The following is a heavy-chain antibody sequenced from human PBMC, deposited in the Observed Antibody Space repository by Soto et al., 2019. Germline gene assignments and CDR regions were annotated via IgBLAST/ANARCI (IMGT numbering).Heavy chain of an antibody. CDR2: IDPNSGGT. Sequence: QVQVVQSGAEVKKPGASVKVSCKASGYTFTDYFMRWMRQAPGQGFEWMGWIDPNSGGTSYAQKFQGWVTMTRDTSISTAYMELSRPKSDYTAVYYCARGPNTGSFDYWGQGTLVTVSS. CDR3: ARGPNTGSFDY. CDR1: GYTFTDYF. V-gene: IGHV1-2*04. J-gene: IGHJ4*02. D-gene: IGHD5-12*01.